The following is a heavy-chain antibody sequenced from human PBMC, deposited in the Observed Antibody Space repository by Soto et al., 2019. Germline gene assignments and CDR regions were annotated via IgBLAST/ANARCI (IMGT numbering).Heavy chain of an antibody. J-gene: IGHJ4*01. CDR2: ISSSSSTI. D-gene: IGHD3-10*01. Sequence: SGGTLRLSCAASGCTFSSYSMNWVRQAPGKGLEWVSYISSSSSTIYYADSVKGRFTISRDNAKNSLYLQMNSLRAEDTAVYYCARDPLRVVQLWPGGSGKWYYFDYWGQRSLDPVSS. CDR3: ARDPLRVVQLWPGGSGKWYYFDY. V-gene: IGHV3-48*04. CDR1: GCTFSSYS.